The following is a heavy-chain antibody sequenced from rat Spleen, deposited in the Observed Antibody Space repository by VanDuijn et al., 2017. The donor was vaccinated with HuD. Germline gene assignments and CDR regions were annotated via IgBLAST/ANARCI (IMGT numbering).Heavy chain of an antibody. V-gene: IGHV2-1*01. J-gene: IGHJ3*01. Sequence: QVQLKESGPGLVQPSQTLSLICTVSGFSLISNSVHWVRQPPGKGLEWMGGIWGDGSTNYNSALKSRLSISRDTSKSQVFLKMNSLQTEDTAIYFCVRERVPGFAFYFDYWGQGTLVTVSS. CDR2: IWGDGST. CDR1: GFSLISNS. D-gene: IGHD1-4*01. CDR3: VRERVPGFAFYFDY.